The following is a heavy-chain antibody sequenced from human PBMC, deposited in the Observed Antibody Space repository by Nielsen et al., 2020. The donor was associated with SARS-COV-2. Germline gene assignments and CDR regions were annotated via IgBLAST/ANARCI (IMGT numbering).Heavy chain of an antibody. Sequence: WIRQPPGKGLEWVAVISYDGSNKYYADSVKGRFTISRDNSKNTLYLQMNSLRAEDTAVYYCAKEGGRWPTNIDYWGQGTLVTVSS. D-gene: IGHD4-23*01. J-gene: IGHJ4*02. CDR3: AKEGGRWPTNIDY. V-gene: IGHV3-30-3*02. CDR2: ISYDGSNK.